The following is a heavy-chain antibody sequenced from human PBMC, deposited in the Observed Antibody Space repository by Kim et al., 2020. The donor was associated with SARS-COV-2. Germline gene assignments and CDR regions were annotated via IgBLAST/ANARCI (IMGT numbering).Heavy chain of an antibody. D-gene: IGHD3-22*01. CDR3: AQPKGYDSSGYYSGDAFDI. V-gene: IGHV1-46*01. CDR1: GYTFTSYY. J-gene: IGHJ3*02. Sequence: ASVKVSCKASGYTFTSYYMHWVRQAPGQGLEWMGIINPSGGSTSYAQKFQGRVTMTRDTSTSTVYMELSSLRSEDTAVYYCAQPKGYDSSGYYSGDAFDIWGQGTMVTVSS. CDR2: INPSGGST.